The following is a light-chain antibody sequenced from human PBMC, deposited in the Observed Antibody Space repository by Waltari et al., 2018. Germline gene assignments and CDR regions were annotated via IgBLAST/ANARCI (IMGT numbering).Light chain of an antibody. Sequence: QSALTQPASVSGSPGQSITNSCTGTSSDVGKDNLFSWYQQHPGEVPKLVIYEVNKRPSGASDRFSGYKSGYTASLTISWLQAEDGADYFRCSFAGRRFSVIFCGGTKLAVL. CDR2: EVN. CDR3: CSFAGRRFSVI. V-gene: IGLV2-23*02. J-gene: IGLJ2*01. CDR1: SSDVGKDNL.